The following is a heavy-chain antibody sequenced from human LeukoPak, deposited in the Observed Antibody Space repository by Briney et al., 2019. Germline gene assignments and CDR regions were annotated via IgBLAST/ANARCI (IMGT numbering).Heavy chain of an antibody. CDR3: ASSLPFRWLFPLDV. CDR1: GGSISSYY. CDR2: IYYSGST. V-gene: IGHV4-59*01. J-gene: IGHJ6*04. Sequence: SVTLSLTCTVSGGSISSYYWSWIRQPPGKGLEWIGYIYYSGSTNYNPSLKSRVTISVDTSKNQFSLKLSSVTAADTAVYYCASSLPFRWLFPLDVWGKGTTVTVSS. D-gene: IGHD3-22*01.